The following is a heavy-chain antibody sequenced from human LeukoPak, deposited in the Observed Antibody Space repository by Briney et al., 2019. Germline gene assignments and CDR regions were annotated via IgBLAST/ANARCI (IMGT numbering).Heavy chain of an antibody. V-gene: IGHV3-7*01. CDR1: GFAFSDFW. CDR3: ATSHDSAGND. CDR2: VSHDGSAK. D-gene: IGHD2-15*01. Sequence: PGGSLRLSCAASGFAFSDFWMSCVRQAPGKGLGWVANVSHDGSAKYYVPSVRGRFTISRDNAKNSLSLKMNSLTVEDTAVYYCATSHDSAGNDWGQGTLVTVSS. J-gene: IGHJ4*02.